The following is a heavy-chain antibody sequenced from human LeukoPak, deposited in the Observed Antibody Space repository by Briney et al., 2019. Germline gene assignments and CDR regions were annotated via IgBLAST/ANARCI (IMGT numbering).Heavy chain of an antibody. CDR3: ARDHSSGWYRDLDY. D-gene: IGHD6-19*01. V-gene: IGHV3-30*03. Sequence: PGRSLRLSCAASGFTFSSYGMHWVRQAPGKGLEWVAVISYDGSNKYYADSVKGRFTISRDNSKNTLYLQMNSLRADDTAVYYCARDHSSGWYRDLDYWGQGTLVTVSS. CDR1: GFTFSSYG. J-gene: IGHJ4*02. CDR2: ISYDGSNK.